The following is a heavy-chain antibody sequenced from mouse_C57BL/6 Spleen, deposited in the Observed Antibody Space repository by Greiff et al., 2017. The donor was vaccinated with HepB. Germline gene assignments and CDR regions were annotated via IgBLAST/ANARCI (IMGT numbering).Heavy chain of an antibody. CDR2: IYPGDGDT. V-gene: IGHV1-82*01. D-gene: IGHD2-4*01. CDR3: ARGGLRRYFDY. Sequence: VQLQQSGPELVKPGASVKISCKASGYAFSSSWMNWVKQRPGKGLEWIGRIYPGDGDTNYNGKFKGKATLTADKSSSTAYMQLSSLTSEDSAVYVCARGGLRRYFDYWGQGTTLTVSS. CDR1: GYAFSSSW. J-gene: IGHJ2*01.